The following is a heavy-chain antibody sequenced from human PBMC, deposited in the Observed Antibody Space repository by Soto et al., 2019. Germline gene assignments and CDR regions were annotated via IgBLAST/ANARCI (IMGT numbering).Heavy chain of an antibody. J-gene: IGHJ4*02. CDR3: ARCPPTRSGYSGYDCGSLDY. CDR1: GYTFTSYA. D-gene: IGHD5-12*01. Sequence: ASVKVSCKASGYTFTSYAMHWVRQAPGQRLKWMGWINAGNGNTKYSQKFQGRVTITRDTSASTAYMELSSLRSEDTAVYYCARCPPTRSGYSGYDCGSLDYWGQGTLVTVSS. V-gene: IGHV1-3*01. CDR2: INAGNGNT.